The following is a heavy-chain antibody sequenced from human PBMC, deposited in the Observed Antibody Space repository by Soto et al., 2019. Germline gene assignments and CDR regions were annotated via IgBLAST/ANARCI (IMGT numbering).Heavy chain of an antibody. CDR2: INHSGST. Sequence: QVQLQQWGAGLLKPSETLSLTCAVYGGSFSGYYWSWIRQPPGKGLEWIGEINHSGSTNYNPSLKSRVTISVDTSKNQFSLKLSSVTAADTAVYYCARGPRQQLVLRIGPPRNWFDPWGQGTLVTVSS. J-gene: IGHJ5*02. CDR3: ARGPRQQLVLRIGPPRNWFDP. V-gene: IGHV4-34*01. CDR1: GGSFSGYY. D-gene: IGHD6-13*01.